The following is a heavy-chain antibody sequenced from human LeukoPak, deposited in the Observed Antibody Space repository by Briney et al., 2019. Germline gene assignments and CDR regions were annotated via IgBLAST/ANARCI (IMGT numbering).Heavy chain of an antibody. D-gene: IGHD6-25*01. CDR2: ISASGGNT. Sequence: GGSLRLSCAASGFTFSNYGMNWVRQAPGRGLEWVTAISASGGNTYYADSVKGRFTISRDNAKDTLYLQMNSLRAEDTALYYCAKERASRLPFDYWGQGTLVTFSS. CDR3: AKERASRLPFDY. J-gene: IGHJ4*02. V-gene: IGHV3-23*01. CDR1: GFTFSNYG.